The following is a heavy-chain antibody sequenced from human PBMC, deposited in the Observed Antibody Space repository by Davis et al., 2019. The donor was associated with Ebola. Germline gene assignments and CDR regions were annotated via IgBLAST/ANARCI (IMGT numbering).Heavy chain of an antibody. CDR1: GFTFSSYA. V-gene: IGHV3-23*01. CDR3: ARVDTAMAFDY. Sequence: GESLKISCAASGFTFSSYAMSWVRQAPGKGLEWVSAISGSGGSTYYADSVKGRFTISRDNSKNTLYLQMNSLRAEDTAVYYCARVDTAMAFDYWGQGTLVTVSS. CDR2: ISGSGGST. D-gene: IGHD5-18*01. J-gene: IGHJ4*02.